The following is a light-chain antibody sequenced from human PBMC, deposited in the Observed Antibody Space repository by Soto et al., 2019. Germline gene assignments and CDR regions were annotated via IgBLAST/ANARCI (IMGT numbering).Light chain of an antibody. J-gene: IGLJ2*01. Sequence: ALTQPPSVSGAPGQRVTISCTGSSSNIGAGYDVHWYQQLPGTAPKLLIYGNSNRPSGVPDRFSGSKSGTSASLAITGLQAEDEADYYCQSYDSSLSGHVVFGGGTKVTVL. CDR3: QSYDSSLSGHVV. V-gene: IGLV1-40*01. CDR1: SSNIGAGYD. CDR2: GNS.